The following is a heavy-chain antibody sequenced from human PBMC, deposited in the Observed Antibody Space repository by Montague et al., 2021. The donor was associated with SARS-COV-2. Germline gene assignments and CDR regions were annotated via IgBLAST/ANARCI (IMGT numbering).Heavy chain of an antibody. CDR1: GGSISSSSYY. CDR3: ARQKRRITIFGVVIPPVLPWFDP. CDR2: IYHSGST. V-gene: IGHV4-39*01. D-gene: IGHD3-3*01. Sequence: SETLSLTCTVSGGSISSSSYYWGWIRQPPGKGLEWIGSIYHSGSTYYNPSLKSRVTISVDTSKNQFSLKLSSVTAADTAVYYCARQKRRITIFGVVIPPVLPWFDPWGQGTLVTVSS. J-gene: IGHJ5*02.